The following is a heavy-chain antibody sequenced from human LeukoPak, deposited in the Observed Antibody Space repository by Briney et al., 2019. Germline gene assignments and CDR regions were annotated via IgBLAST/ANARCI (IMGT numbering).Heavy chain of an antibody. V-gene: IGHV4-38-2*02. CDR2: IYHSGST. J-gene: IGHJ4*02. Sequence: SETLSLTCTVSGYSISSGYYWGWIRQPPGKGLEWIGSIYHSGSTYYHPSLKSRITISVDTSKNQFSLRLSSATAADTAVYYCAREGVVGATTPFDYWGQGTLVTVSS. CDR1: GYSISSGYY. D-gene: IGHD1-26*01. CDR3: AREGVVGATTPFDY.